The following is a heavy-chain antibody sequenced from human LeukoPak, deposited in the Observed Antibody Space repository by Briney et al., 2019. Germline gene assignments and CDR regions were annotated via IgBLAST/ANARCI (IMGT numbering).Heavy chain of an antibody. CDR2: IYTSGST. CDR3: ARSAVGATPYYYYGIDV. D-gene: IGHD1-26*01. Sequence: TSETLSLTCTVSGGSISSGSYYWSWIRQPAGKGLEWIGRIYTSGSTNYNPSLKSRVTISVDTSKNQFSLKLSSVTAADTAVYYCARSAVGATPYYYYGIDVWGQGTTVTVSS. CDR1: GGSISSGSYY. J-gene: IGHJ6*02. V-gene: IGHV4-61*02.